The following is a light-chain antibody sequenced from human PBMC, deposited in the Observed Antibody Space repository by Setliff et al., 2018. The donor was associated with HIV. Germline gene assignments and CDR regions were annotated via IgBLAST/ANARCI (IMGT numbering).Light chain of an antibody. J-gene: IGLJ1*01. CDR3: CSYADSYTSLYV. V-gene: IGLV2-11*01. CDR1: SSDVGNYNY. Sequence: QSALTQPRSVSASPGQSVTISCTGTSSDVGNYNYVAWYQQHPGNAPKLMIYDVTKRPSGVPDRFSGSKSGNTASLTISGLQAEDEADYYCCSYADSYTSLYVFGTGTKSPS. CDR2: DVT.